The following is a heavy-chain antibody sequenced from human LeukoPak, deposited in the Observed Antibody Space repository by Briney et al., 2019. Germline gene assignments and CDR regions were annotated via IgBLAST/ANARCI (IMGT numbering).Heavy chain of an antibody. V-gene: IGHV3-23*01. CDR3: ARDLNEAGTYYYDSSGYLVDY. D-gene: IGHD3-22*01. CDR1: GFTFSSYA. CDR2: ISGSGGST. Sequence: GGSLRLSCAASGFTFSSYAMSWVRQAPGKGLEWVSAISGSGGSTYYADSVKGRFTISRDNSKNTLYLQMNSLRAEDTAVYYCARDLNEAGTYYYDSSGYLVDYWGQGTLVTVSS. J-gene: IGHJ4*02.